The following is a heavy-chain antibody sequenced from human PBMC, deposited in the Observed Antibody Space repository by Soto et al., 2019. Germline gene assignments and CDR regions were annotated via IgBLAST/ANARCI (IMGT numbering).Heavy chain of an antibody. CDR3: AACIAAAGTFSLYYMDV. CDR1: GSSISSGGYY. J-gene: IGHJ6*03. Sequence: TLSLTCTVSGSSISSGGYYWSWVRQHPGKGLEWIGYIYYSGSTYYNPSIKSRVTISVDTSKNQFSLKLSSVTAADTAVYYCAACIAAAGTFSLYYMDVWGKGTTVTVSS. CDR2: IYYSGST. V-gene: IGHV4-31*03. D-gene: IGHD6-13*01.